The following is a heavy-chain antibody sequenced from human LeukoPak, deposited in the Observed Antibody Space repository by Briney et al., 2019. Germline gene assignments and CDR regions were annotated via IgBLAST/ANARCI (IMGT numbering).Heavy chain of an antibody. Sequence: GASLQISCKGSGYTFSTSWIGWVRQMPGRGLEWMGIIYPGDSDTRYSPSFQGQVTISADKSISTAYLQWSSLKASDTAMYYCARPSYYDTNYWGQGTLVTVSS. CDR2: IYPGDSDT. CDR1: GYTFSTSW. J-gene: IGHJ4*02. CDR3: ARPSYYDTNY. V-gene: IGHV5-51*01. D-gene: IGHD3-9*01.